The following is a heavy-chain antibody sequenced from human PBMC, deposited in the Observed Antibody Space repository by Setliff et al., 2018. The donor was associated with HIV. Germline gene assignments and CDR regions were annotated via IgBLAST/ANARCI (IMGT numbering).Heavy chain of an antibody. V-gene: IGHV5-51*01. J-gene: IGHJ3*02. CDR2: IYPGDSDI. Sequence: LGESLKISCKGSGYSFTNYWIGWVRQMPGKGLEWMGIIYPGDSDIQYSPSLQGQVTISADKSISTAYLQWSSLKASDTAMYYCARHVGDTFDIWGQGTMVTVSS. CDR3: ARHVGDTFDI. D-gene: IGHD3-16*01. CDR1: GYSFTNYW.